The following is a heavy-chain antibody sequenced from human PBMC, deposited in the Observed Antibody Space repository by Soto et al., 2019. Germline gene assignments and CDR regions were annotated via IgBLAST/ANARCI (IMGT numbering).Heavy chain of an antibody. V-gene: IGHV1-69*01. Sequence: QVHLVQSGAEVKKPGSSVRVSCKTSGGTFSSYSFTWVRQAPGQGLEWMGEIIPILNTANFAQKFQSRVIITADEPTSTVYMDLSSLSPDDTAVYYCARVDYDSTYGFYYYGLDVWGQGTTVTVSS. CDR1: GGTFSSYS. J-gene: IGHJ6*02. CDR2: IIPILNTA. CDR3: ARVDYDSTYGFYYYGLDV. D-gene: IGHD3-10*01.